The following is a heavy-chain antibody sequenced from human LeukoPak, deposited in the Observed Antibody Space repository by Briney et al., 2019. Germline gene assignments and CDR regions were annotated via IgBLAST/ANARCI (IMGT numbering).Heavy chain of an antibody. J-gene: IGHJ4*02. Sequence: ASVKVSCKASGYTFTSYGISWVRQAPGQGLEWMGWISAYNDNTNYAQKLQGRVTMTTDTSTSTAYMELRSLRPDYTAVYYCARGLGDFWSGPYYFDYWGQGTLVTVSS. D-gene: IGHD3-3*01. CDR3: ARGLGDFWSGPYYFDY. CDR1: GYTFTSYG. CDR2: ISAYNDNT. V-gene: IGHV1-18*01.